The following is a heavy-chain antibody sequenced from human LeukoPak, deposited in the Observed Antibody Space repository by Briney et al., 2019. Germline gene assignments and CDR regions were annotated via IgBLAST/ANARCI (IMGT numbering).Heavy chain of an antibody. V-gene: IGHV4-59*01. CDR2: IYYSGST. CDR3: ARGSREYYYDSSGYYYAEGCAFDI. J-gene: IGHJ3*02. D-gene: IGHD3-22*01. CDR1: GGSISSYY. Sequence: PSETLSLTCTVSGGSISSYYWSWIRRPPGKGLEWIGYIYYSGSTNYNPSLKSRVTISVDTSKNQFSLKLSSVTAADTAVYYCARGSREYYYDSSGYYYAEGCAFDIWGQGTMVTVSS.